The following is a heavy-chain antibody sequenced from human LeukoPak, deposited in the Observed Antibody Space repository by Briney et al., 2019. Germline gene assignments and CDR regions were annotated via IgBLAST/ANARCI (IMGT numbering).Heavy chain of an antibody. CDR1: GFTFSSYE. D-gene: IGHD3-22*01. Sequence: GGSLRLSCAASGFTFSSYEMNWVRQAPGKGLEWVSAISGSGGSTYYADSVKGRFTISRDNSKNTLYLQMNSLRAEDTAVYYCAKEEGSSGYYLRRYWGQGTLVTVSS. CDR2: ISGSGGST. CDR3: AKEEGSSGYYLRRY. V-gene: IGHV3-23*01. J-gene: IGHJ4*02.